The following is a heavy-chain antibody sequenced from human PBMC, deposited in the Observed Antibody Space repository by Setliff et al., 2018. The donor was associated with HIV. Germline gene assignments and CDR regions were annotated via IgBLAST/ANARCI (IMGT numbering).Heavy chain of an antibody. CDR1: GFTFSSYT. D-gene: IGHD3-22*01. J-gene: IGHJ5*02. V-gene: IGHV3-48*04. Sequence: GGSLRLSCAASGFTFSSYTMDWVRQAPGKGLEWISYISSSGSSIYLANSVKGRFIISRDNAKNALYLQMNSLRAEDTAVYYCARDWGEHYDSSGFSSWGQGTLVTVSS. CDR2: ISSSGSSI. CDR3: ARDWGEHYDSSGFSS.